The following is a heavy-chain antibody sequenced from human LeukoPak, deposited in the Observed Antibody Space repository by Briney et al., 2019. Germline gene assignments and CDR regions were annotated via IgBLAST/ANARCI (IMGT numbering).Heavy chain of an antibody. CDR1: GGTFSSYA. CDR3: ARGDFWSGSFDY. J-gene: IGHJ4*02. CDR2: IIPIFGTA. D-gene: IGHD3-3*01. V-gene: IGHV1-69*05. Sequence: SVKVSCKASGGTFSSYAISWVRQAPGQGLEWVGRIIPIFGTANYAQKFQGRVTITTDESTSTAYMELSSLRSEDTAVYYCARGDFWSGSFDYWGQGTLVTVSS.